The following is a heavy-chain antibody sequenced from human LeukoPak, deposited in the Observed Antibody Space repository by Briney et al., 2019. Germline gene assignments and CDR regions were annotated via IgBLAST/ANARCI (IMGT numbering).Heavy chain of an antibody. CDR2: IIPIFGTA. CDR1: GGTFSSYA. CDR3: ASSSSGEIFSA. V-gene: IGHV1-69*06. Sequence: SVKVSCKDSGGTFSSYAISWVRQAPGQGLEWMGGIIPIFGTANYAQKFQGRVTITADKSTSTAYMELSSLRSEDTAVYYCASSSSGEIFSAWGQGTLVTVSS. D-gene: IGHD6-25*01. J-gene: IGHJ5*02.